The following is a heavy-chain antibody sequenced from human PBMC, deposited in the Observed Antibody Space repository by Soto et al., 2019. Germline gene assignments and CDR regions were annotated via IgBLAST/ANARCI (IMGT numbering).Heavy chain of an antibody. CDR2: IYYSGST. V-gene: IGHV4-30-4*01. J-gene: IGHJ3*02. Sequence: SETLSLTCTVSGGSLSSGDYYWSWIRQPPGKGLEWIGYIYYSGSTYYNPSLKSRVTISVDTSKNQFSLKLSSVTAADTAVYYCAHYISGPAFDIWGQGTMVTVSS. CDR1: GGSLSSGDYY. D-gene: IGHD6-19*01. CDR3: AHYISGPAFDI.